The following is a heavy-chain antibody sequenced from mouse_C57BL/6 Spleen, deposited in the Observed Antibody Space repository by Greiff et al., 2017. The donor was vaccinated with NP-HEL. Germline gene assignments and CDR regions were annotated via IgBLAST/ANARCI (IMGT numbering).Heavy chain of an antibody. V-gene: IGHV1-52*01. D-gene: IGHD2-4*01. Sequence: QVQLQQPGAELVRPGSSVKLSCKASGYTFTSYWMHWVKQRPIQGLEWIGNIDPSDSETHYNQKFKDKATLTVDKSSSTAYMQLSSLTSEDSAVYYGARGGDYDADWYFDDWGTGTTVTVSS. J-gene: IGHJ1*03. CDR3: ARGGDYDADWYFDD. CDR1: GYTFTSYW. CDR2: IDPSDSET.